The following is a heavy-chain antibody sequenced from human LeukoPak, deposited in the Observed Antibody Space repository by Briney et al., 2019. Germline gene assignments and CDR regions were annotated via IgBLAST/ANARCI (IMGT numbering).Heavy chain of an antibody. CDR1: GFTFSSHG. CDR2: IWYDGSNK. J-gene: IGHJ5*02. V-gene: IGHV3-33*06. D-gene: IGHD1-26*01. Sequence: PGGSLRLSCAASGFTFSSHGMHWVRQAPGKGLEWVAVIWYDGSNKYYADSVKGRFTISRDNSKNTLYLQMNSLRAEDTAVYYCAKWEYRYSGSYHWGQGTLVTVSS. CDR3: AKWEYRYSGSYH.